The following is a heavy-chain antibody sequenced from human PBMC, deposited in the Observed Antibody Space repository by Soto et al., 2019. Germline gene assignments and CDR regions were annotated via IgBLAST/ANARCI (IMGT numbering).Heavy chain of an antibody. CDR3: TRQTDAVQWLVVPTDYNFDY. J-gene: IGHJ4*02. D-gene: IGHD6-19*01. V-gene: IGHV3-73*01. CDR1: GFTFFGSA. CDR2: IRSKTNSYAT. Sequence: PWGSLRLSCAASGFTFFGSAIHCVRHSSFKWLEWVVHIRSKTNSYATAYAESVKGRFTISRDDSMNTAYLQMNSLKTEDTAVYFCTRQTDAVQWLVVPTDYNFDYWGQGTLVTVSS.